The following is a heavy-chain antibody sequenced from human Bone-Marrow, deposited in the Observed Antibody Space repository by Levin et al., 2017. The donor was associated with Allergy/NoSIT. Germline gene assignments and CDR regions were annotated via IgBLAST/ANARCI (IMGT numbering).Heavy chain of an antibody. J-gene: IGHJ4*02. CDR1: GYTFTSYG. D-gene: IGHD5-24*01. V-gene: IGHV1-18*01. CDR2: ISAYNGNT. CDR3: ARDIREMATIEDPYYFDY. Sequence: ASVKVSCKASGYTFTSYGISWVRQAPGQGLEWMGWISAYNGNTNYAQKLQGRVTMTTDTSTSTAYMELRSLRSDDTAVYYCARDIREMATIEDPYYFDYWGQGTLVTVSS.